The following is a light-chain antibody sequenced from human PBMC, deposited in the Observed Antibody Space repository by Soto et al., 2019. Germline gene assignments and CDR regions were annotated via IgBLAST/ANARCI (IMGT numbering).Light chain of an antibody. V-gene: IGLV2-8*01. J-gene: IGLJ2*01. Sequence: QSALTQPPSASGSPGQSVTISCTGTSSDVGGYNYVSWYQQHPDKAPKLMIYAVNKRPSGVPDRFSGSKSGNTASLTVSGLQAEDEADYYCSSYAGSNNLLFGGGTKLTVL. CDR1: SSDVGGYNY. CDR3: SSYAGSNNLL. CDR2: AVN.